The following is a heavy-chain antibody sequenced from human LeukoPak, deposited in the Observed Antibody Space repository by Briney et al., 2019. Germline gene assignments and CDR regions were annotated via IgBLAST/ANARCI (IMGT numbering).Heavy chain of an antibody. CDR3: ARGNWDSSGWYYDY. D-gene: IGHD6-19*01. Sequence: SVKVSCKASGGTFGSYAISWVRQAPGQGLEWMGRIVSIFGTANYAQKFQGRVTITTDESTNTAYMELSSLRSEDTAVYYCARGNWDSSGWYYDYWGQGTLVTVSS. J-gene: IGHJ4*02. CDR1: GGTFGSYA. CDR2: IVSIFGTA. V-gene: IGHV1-69*05.